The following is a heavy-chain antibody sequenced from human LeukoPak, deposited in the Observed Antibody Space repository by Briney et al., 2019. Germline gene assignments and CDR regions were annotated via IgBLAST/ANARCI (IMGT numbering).Heavy chain of an antibody. V-gene: IGHV1-8*01. D-gene: IGHD5-12*01. J-gene: IGHJ3*02. CDR2: MNPNSGNT. CDR3: ARARRVLATVPHAFDI. CDR1: GYTFTSYD. Sequence: ASVKVSCKASGYTFTSYDINWVRQATGQGLEWMGWMNPNSGNTGYAQKFQGWVTMTRDTSISTAYMELSRLRSDDTAVYYCARARRVLATVPHAFDIWGQGTMVTVSS.